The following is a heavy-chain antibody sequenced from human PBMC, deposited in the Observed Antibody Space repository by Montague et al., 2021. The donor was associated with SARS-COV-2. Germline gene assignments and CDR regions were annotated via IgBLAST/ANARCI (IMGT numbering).Heavy chain of an antibody. Sequence: SVKVSCKVSGYTVTEAPMHWVRQAPGNGLEWMGSFDPAHGETVYAQKFQDRVTMTEDTSTDTAYMELSSLRFEDTAVYYCATEGLSVFGVVIYAFHMWGQGTMVTVS. V-gene: IGHV1-24*01. J-gene: IGHJ3*02. CDR1: GYTVTEAP. D-gene: IGHD3-3*01. CDR2: FDPAHGET. CDR3: ATEGLSVFGVVIYAFHM.